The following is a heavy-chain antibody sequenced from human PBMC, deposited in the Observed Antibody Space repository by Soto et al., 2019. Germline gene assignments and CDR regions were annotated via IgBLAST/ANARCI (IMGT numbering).Heavy chain of an antibody. V-gene: IGHV3-23*01. Sequence: PGGSLRLSCAASGFIFSSYAMSWVRQAPGKGLEWVSAISGSGGTTYYADSVKGRFIISRDNSKNTLYLHMNSLRVEDAAIYYSEKFFAATGGSGGWPWHFDYWGQGALVTVSS. CDR1: GFIFSSYA. J-gene: IGHJ4*02. CDR2: ISGSGGTT. CDR3: EKFFAATGGSGGWPWHFDY. D-gene: IGHD6-25*01.